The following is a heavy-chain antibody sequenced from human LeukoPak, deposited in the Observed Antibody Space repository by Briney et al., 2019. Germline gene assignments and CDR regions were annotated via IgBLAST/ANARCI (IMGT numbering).Heavy chain of an antibody. CDR3: ARALRIAVAGNADPFDY. J-gene: IGHJ4*02. CDR2: IYYSGST. V-gene: IGHV4-30-4*08. Sequence: KASETLPLTCTVSGGSISSGDYYWSWIRQPPGKGLEWIGYIYYSGSTYYNPSLKSRVTISVDTSKNQFSLKLSSVTAADTAVYCCARALRIAVAGNADPFDYWGQGTLVTVSS. D-gene: IGHD6-19*01. CDR1: GGSISSGDYY.